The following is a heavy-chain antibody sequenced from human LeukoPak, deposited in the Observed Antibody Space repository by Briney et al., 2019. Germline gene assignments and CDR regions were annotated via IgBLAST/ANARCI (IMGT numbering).Heavy chain of an antibody. D-gene: IGHD3-22*01. CDR1: GGTFSSYA. Sequence: SVKVSCKASGGTFSSYAISWVRQAPGQGLEWMGGIIPIFGTANYAQKFQGRVTITADESTSTAYMELSSLRSEDTAVYYCARDIPHDSSSYYLNWFDPWGQGTLVTVSS. CDR2: IIPIFGTA. CDR3: ARDIPHDSSSYYLNWFDP. V-gene: IGHV1-69*13. J-gene: IGHJ5*02.